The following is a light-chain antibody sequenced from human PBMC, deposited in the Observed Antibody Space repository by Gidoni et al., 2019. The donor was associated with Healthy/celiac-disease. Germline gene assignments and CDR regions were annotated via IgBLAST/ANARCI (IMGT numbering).Light chain of an antibody. J-gene: IGKJ2*04. Sequence: DIVMTQSSDPPVVSLGERATINCKSSKSVLYSSNNKNYLAWYQQKPGQPPKLLIYWASTRESGVPDRFSGSGSGTDFTLTISSLQAEDVAVYYCQQYYSTPGSFGQGTKLEIK. CDR3: QQYYSTPGS. CDR1: KSVLYSSNNKNY. V-gene: IGKV4-1*01. CDR2: WAS.